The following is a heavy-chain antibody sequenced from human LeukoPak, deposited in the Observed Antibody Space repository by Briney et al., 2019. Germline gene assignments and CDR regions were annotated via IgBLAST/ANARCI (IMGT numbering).Heavy chain of an antibody. D-gene: IGHD1-14*01. V-gene: IGHV4-38-2*02. CDR2: IYHSGST. J-gene: IGHJ4*02. CDR1: AYSISSGYY. CDR3: ARDGGIRPDFDY. Sequence: PSETLSLTCTVSAYSISSGYYWGWIRQPPGKGLEWIGTIYHSGSTYYNPSLRSRVTISVDTSKNQFSLKLTSVTAADTAVYYCARDGGIRPDFDYWGQGTLVTVSS.